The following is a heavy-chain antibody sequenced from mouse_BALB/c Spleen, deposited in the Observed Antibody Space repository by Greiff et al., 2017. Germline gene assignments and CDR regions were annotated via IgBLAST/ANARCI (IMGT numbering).Heavy chain of an antibody. D-gene: IGHD2-4*01. CDR1: GFAFSSYD. CDR2: ISSGGGST. CDR3: ARHYDYAFAY. Sequence: EVMLVESGGGLVKPGGSLKLSCAASGFAFSSYDMSWVRQTPEKRLEWVAYISSGGGSTYYPDTVKGRFTISRDNAKNTLYLQMSSLKSEDTAMYYCARHYDYAFAYWGQGTLVTVSA. V-gene: IGHV5-12-1*01. J-gene: IGHJ3*01.